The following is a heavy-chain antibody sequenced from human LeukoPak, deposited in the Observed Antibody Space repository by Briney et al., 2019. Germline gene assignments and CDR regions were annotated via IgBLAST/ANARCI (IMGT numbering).Heavy chain of an antibody. Sequence: GGSLRLSCAASGFTFSSYSMNWVRQAPGKGLEWVSSISSSSSYIYYADSVKGRFTISRDNAKNSLYLQMNSQRAEDTAVYYCARVTPIKYSSSWSDHWGQGTLVTVSS. J-gene: IGHJ5*02. CDR2: ISSSSSYI. CDR1: GFTFSSYS. D-gene: IGHD6-13*01. V-gene: IGHV3-21*01. CDR3: ARVTPIKYSSSWSDH.